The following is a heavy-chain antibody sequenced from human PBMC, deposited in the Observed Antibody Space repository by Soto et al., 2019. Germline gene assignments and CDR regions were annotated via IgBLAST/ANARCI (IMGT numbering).Heavy chain of an antibody. D-gene: IGHD3-22*01. V-gene: IGHV5-51*01. Sequence: GESLKISCKVSEYSFTSYWIGWVRQMPGKGLEWVGIIYPGDSDTTYYPDSLNGPVTISRDNSRNTVSLQLTSLSVDDTAVYYCAKATSFYFDNGALLFSWGQGTLVTVSS. CDR3: AKATSFYFDNGALLFS. CDR2: IYPGDSDT. CDR1: EYSFTSYW. J-gene: IGHJ5*02.